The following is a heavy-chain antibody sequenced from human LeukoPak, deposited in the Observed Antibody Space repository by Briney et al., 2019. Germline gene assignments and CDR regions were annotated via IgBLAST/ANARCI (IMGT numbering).Heavy chain of an antibody. V-gene: IGHV4-34*01. D-gene: IGHD2-2*01. CDR3: AREAGPARYQLGGYYMDV. Sequence: PSETLSLTCAVYGGSFSGYYWSWIRQPPGKGLEWIGEINHSGSTNYNPSLKSRVTISVDTSKNQFSLKLSSVTAADTAVYYCAREAGPARYQLGGYYMDVWGKGTTVTVSS. J-gene: IGHJ6*03. CDR1: GGSFSGYY. CDR2: INHSGST.